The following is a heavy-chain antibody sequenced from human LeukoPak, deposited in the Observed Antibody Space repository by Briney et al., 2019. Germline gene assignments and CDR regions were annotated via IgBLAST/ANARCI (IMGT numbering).Heavy chain of an antibody. CDR2: ISGSGGST. Sequence: PGGSLRLSCAASGFTFSSYAMSWVRQAPGKGLEWVSAISGSGGSTYYADSVKGRFTISRDNSKNTLYLQMSSLRAEDTAVYYCAKDQVGCSSTSCYEVDYWGQGTLVTVSS. CDR1: GFTFSSYA. J-gene: IGHJ4*02. V-gene: IGHV3-23*01. CDR3: AKDQVGCSSTSCYEVDY. D-gene: IGHD2-2*01.